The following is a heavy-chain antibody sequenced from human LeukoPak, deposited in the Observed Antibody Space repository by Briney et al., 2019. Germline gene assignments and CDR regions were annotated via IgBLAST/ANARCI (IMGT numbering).Heavy chain of an antibody. Sequence: ASVKVSCKASGYTFTGYYMHWVQQAPGQGLEWMGWINPNSGGTNYAQKFQGRVTMTRDTSISTAYMELSRLRSDDTAVYYCARDKVGYSSGWYGWFDPWGQGTLVTVSS. D-gene: IGHD6-19*01. CDR3: ARDKVGYSSGWYGWFDP. CDR1: GYTFTGYY. V-gene: IGHV1-2*02. CDR2: INPNSGGT. J-gene: IGHJ5*02.